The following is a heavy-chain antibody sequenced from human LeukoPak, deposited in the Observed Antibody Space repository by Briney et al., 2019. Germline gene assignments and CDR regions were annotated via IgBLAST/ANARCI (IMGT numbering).Heavy chain of an antibody. V-gene: IGHV1-8*01. CDR1: GYTFTSYE. J-gene: IGHJ6*02. D-gene: IGHD3/OR15-3a*01. Sequence: ASVKVSCKATGYTFTSYEINWVRQALGQGLEWLGWMHPNSGNTAYVQKVQGRVTMTRNTSMSTAYMELSSLRSEDTAVYYCARGVFWTSRAGLDVWGQGTTVTVS. CDR3: ARGVFWTSRAGLDV. CDR2: MHPNSGNT.